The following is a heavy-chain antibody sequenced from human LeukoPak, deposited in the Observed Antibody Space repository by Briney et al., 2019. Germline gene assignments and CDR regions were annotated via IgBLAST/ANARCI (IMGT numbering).Heavy chain of an antibody. D-gene: IGHD2/OR15-2a*01. CDR2: ISAHNGDT. Sequence: GASVKVSCKVVGTSFTNYGITWVRQAPGQGPEWMAWISAHNGDTNLAQNFQGRVTMTTDTSTSTAYMELRSLRSDDTAMYYCVRGEYPNDYWGQGTLVTVSS. CDR1: GTSFTNYG. J-gene: IGHJ4*02. CDR3: VRGEYPNDY. V-gene: IGHV1-18*01.